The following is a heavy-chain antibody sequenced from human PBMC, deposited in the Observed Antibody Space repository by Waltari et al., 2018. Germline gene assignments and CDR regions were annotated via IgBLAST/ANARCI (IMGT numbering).Heavy chain of an antibody. CDR1: GFAFSRYA. Sequence: EVQLLESGGGLVQPGGSLRHSCAASGFAFSRYAMRWVRQAPGKGLEWVSSISGSGAAIFYADSVKGRFTISRDNSKNTVYLQMISLRAEDTAVYYCAEAGLYVRDYYYDYTMGVWGQGTTVTVSS. CDR2: ISGSGAAI. CDR3: AEAGLYVRDYYYDYTMGV. J-gene: IGHJ6*02. D-gene: IGHD3-10*02. V-gene: IGHV3-23*01.